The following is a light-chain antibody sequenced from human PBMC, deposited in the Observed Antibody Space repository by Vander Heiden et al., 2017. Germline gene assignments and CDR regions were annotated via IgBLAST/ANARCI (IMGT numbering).Light chain of an antibody. Sequence: EIELTQSPATMPLSPGEISTLSCRASQSVSSYLAWYRQKPGQAPRLLIYDASNRATGIPARFSGSGSGTDFTLTISSLEPEDFAVYYCQQRSNWPPGLTFGGWTKVEIK. V-gene: IGKV3-11*01. J-gene: IGKJ4*01. CDR1: QSVSSY. CDR2: DAS. CDR3: QQRSNWPPGLT.